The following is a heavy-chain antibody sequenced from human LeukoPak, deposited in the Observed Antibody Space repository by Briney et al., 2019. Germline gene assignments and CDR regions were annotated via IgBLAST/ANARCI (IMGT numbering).Heavy chain of an antibody. CDR3: ARAGNYYFDL. CDR1: GFTFSSYS. V-gene: IGHV3-21*01. D-gene: IGHD1-7*01. J-gene: IGHJ2*01. CDR2: ISSSSTYV. Sequence: SGGSLRLSCAASGFTFSSYSMNWVRQAPGKGLEWVSSISSSSTYVYYADSVKGRFTISRDNAKSSLYLQMNSLRAEDAAVYYCARAGNYYFDLWGRGTLVTVSS.